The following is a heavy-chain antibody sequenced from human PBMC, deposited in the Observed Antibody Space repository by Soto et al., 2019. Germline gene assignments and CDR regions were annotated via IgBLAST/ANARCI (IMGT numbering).Heavy chain of an antibody. Sequence: GGSLRLSCAASGFTFSNYAMNWVRQAPGKGLEWVSGISGSGGGKYYADSVKGWVTVSRDNPKNTLYLQMNNLRAEDTAVYYCAKDKPGRSNYFDYWGPGTLVTVSS. CDR3: AKDKPGRSNYFDY. D-gene: IGHD4-4*01. V-gene: IGHV3-23*01. CDR2: ISGSGGGK. J-gene: IGHJ4*02. CDR1: GFTFSNYA.